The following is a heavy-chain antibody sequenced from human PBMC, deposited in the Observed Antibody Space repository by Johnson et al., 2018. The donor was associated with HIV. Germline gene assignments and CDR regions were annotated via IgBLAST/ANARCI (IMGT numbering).Heavy chain of an antibody. CDR1: GFTFNDYA. Sequence: VQLVESGGGVVQPGGSLRLSCAASGFTFNDYAMSWVRQAPGKGLEWVSRINSDGSSTSYADSVKGRFTISRDNAKNTLYLQMHSLRAEDTAVYYCARPGGDYSAFDIWGQGTMVTVSS. CDR3: ARPGGDYSAFDI. V-gene: IGHV3-74*02. J-gene: IGHJ3*02. D-gene: IGHD4-17*01. CDR2: INSDGSST.